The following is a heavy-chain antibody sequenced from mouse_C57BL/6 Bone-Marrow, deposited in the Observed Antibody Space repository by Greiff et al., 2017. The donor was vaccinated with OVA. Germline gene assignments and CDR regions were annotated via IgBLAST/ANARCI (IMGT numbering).Heavy chain of an antibody. Sequence: VQLQQSGAELVKPGASVKLSCKASGYTFTSYWMQWVKQRPGQGLEWIGEIDPSDSYTNYNQKFKGKATLTVDTSSSTAYLQLSSLTSEDSAVYYCARVATVVEDYWGQGTSVTVSS. CDR2: IDPSDSYT. CDR3: ARVATVVEDY. CDR1: GYTFTSYW. D-gene: IGHD1-1*01. J-gene: IGHJ4*01. V-gene: IGHV1-50*01.